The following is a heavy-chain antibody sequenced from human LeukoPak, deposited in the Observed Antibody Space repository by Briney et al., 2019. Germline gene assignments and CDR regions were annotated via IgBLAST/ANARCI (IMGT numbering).Heavy chain of an antibody. V-gene: IGHV1-2*02. D-gene: IGHD3-3*01. CDR1: GYTFPDYY. Sequence: ASVKVSCKTSGYTFPDYYLHWVRQAPGQGLEWMGWINPNSGGTNYAQKFQGRVTMTRDTSISTAYMELSRLRSDDTAVYYCARAGSVTIFGVVISRKNWFDPWGQGTLVTVSS. CDR2: INPNSGGT. CDR3: ARAGSVTIFGVVISRKNWFDP. J-gene: IGHJ5*02.